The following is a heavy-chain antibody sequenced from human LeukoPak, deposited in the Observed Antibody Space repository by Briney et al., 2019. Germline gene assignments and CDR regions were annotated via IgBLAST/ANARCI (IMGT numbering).Heavy chain of an antibody. Sequence: GRSLRLSCAASGFTFSSYAMHWVRQAPGKGLEWVAVISYDGSNKYYADSVKGRFTISRDNSKNTLYLQMNSLRAEDTAVYYCARVRRSGSNDAFDIWGQGTMVTVSS. CDR3: ARVRRSGSNDAFDI. D-gene: IGHD1-26*01. CDR1: GFTFSSYA. V-gene: IGHV3-30-3*01. J-gene: IGHJ3*02. CDR2: ISYDGSNK.